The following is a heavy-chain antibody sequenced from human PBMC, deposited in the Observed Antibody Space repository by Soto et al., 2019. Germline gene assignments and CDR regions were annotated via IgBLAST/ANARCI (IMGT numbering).Heavy chain of an antibody. D-gene: IGHD2-15*01. V-gene: IGHV1-2*04. CDR1: GYTFTGYY. CDR2: INPNSGGT. J-gene: IGHJ5*02. Sequence: QVPLVQSGAEVKKPGASVKVSCKASGYTFTGYYMHWVRQAPGQGLEWMGWINPNSGGTNYAQKFQGWVTMTRDTSISTAYMELSRLRSDDTAVYYCARARCSGGSCYSVGWFDPWGQGTLVTVSS. CDR3: ARARCSGGSCYSVGWFDP.